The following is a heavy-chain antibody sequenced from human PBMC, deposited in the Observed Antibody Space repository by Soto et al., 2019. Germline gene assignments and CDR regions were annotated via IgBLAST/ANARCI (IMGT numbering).Heavy chain of an antibody. Sequence: SETLSLTCTVSGGSINNYYWSWIRLPPGKGMEWIGYIYYSGSTNYNPSLKSRVTISVDTSKNQFSLKLSSVTAADTAVYYCSRSLEKYCSSTSSYRWLDPWGQGTLVTVSS. J-gene: IGHJ5*02. CDR1: GGSINNYY. V-gene: IGHV4-59*08. CDR3: SRSLEKYCSSTSSYRWLDP. D-gene: IGHD2-2*01. CDR2: IYYSGST.